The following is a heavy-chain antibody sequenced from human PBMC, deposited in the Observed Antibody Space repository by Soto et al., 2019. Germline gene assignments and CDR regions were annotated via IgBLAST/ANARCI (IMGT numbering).Heavy chain of an antibody. V-gene: IGHV1-46*03. CDR3: ARARYFDWSTSGGGPFDP. CDR1: GYTFTSYY. Sequence: QVQLVQSGAEVKKPGASVKVSCKASGYTFTSYYMHWVRQAPGQGLEWMGIINPSGGSTSYAQKFQGIVTMTRDTSTSTVYMELSSLRSEDTAVYYCARARYFDWSTSGGGPFDPWGQGTLVTVSS. CDR2: INPSGGST. D-gene: IGHD3-9*01. J-gene: IGHJ5*02.